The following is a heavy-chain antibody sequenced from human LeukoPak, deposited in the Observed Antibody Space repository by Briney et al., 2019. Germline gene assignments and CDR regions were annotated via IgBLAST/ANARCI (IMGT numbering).Heavy chain of an antibody. CDR2: IYYSGST. D-gene: IGHD6-19*01. J-gene: IGHJ4*02. CDR1: GGSISSSSYY. V-gene: IGHV4-39*01. Sequence: SETLSLTCTVSGGSISSSSYYWGWIRQPPGKGLEWIGSIYYSGSTYYNPSLKRRVTISVDTSKNQFSLKLSSVTAADTAVYYCAMSGYSSGWYSAKPRAYYFDYWGQGTLVTVSS. CDR3: AMSGYSSGWYSAKPRAYYFDY.